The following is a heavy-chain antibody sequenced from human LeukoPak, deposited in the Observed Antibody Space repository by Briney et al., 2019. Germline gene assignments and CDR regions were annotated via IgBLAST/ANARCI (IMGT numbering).Heavy chain of an antibody. Sequence: SETLSLTCTVSGGSISSYYWSWIRQPPGKGLEWIGYIYYSGSTNYNPSLKSRVTISVDTSKNQFSLKLSSVTAADTAVYYCARMDNYYYGSGRGFDYWGQGTLVTVPS. CDR1: GGSISSYY. CDR3: ARMDNYYYGSGRGFDY. D-gene: IGHD3-10*01. V-gene: IGHV4-59*01. J-gene: IGHJ4*02. CDR2: IYYSGST.